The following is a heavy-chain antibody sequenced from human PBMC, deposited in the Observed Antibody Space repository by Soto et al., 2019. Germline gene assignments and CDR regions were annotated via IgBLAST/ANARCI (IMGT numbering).Heavy chain of an antibody. CDR1: GGSISGYY. Sequence: QVQLQESGPGLVKPSETLSLTCTVSGGSISGYYWSWIRQPPGKGLEWIGYMSNTGNTVYNPSFKSRVTISVDTSKSQFSLKLNSVTAADTAVYYCARDLWGYCGTDCYPLDVWGQGTTVTVSS. D-gene: IGHD2-21*02. J-gene: IGHJ6*02. CDR2: MSNTGNT. CDR3: ARDLWGYCGTDCYPLDV. V-gene: IGHV4-59*01.